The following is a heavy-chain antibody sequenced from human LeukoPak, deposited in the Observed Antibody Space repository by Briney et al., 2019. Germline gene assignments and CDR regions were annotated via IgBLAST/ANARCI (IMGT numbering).Heavy chain of an antibody. CDR3: AKDQPPAGYSSSWYVCGF. Sequence: PGGSLRLSCAASGFTFRSYAMSWGCHSPGKGLGWVSAISSSGGSTYYEDSVKGRFTISREDSKNTLHLQMNSLRAEATDVYDYAKDQPPAGYSSSWYVCGFWGQGTLVTVSS. J-gene: IGHJ4*02. CDR1: GFTFRSYA. CDR2: ISSSGGST. V-gene: IGHV3-23*01. D-gene: IGHD6-13*01.